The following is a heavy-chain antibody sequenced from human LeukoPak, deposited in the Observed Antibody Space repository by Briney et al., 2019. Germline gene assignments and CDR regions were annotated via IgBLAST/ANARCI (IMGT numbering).Heavy chain of an antibody. CDR2: ICPDGPVT. CDR1: GFTFSIYC. J-gene: IGHJ4*02. Sequence: GGSLRLSCAASGFTFSIYCMHWVRQVPGKGPMWVSRICPDGPVTNYADSVKARFSISRDNARNTVYLQMNSLRAEDTAIYYCVRDFRSADYWGQGTLVTVSS. CDR3: VRDFRSADY. V-gene: IGHV3-74*01.